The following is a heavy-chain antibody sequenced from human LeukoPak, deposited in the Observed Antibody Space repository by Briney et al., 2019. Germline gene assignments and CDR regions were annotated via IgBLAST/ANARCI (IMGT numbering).Heavy chain of an antibody. Sequence: PGGSLRLSCAASGFTFSSYATSWVRQAPGKGLEWVSGITYIDNSAYYADSVKGRFTISRDNSKNTLFLQMSSLRAEDTAVYYCARTGYNYGTPLNNWGQGTMVTVSS. V-gene: IGHV3-23*05. CDR3: ARTGYNYGTPLNN. CDR1: GFTFSSYA. D-gene: IGHD5-18*01. CDR2: ITYIDNSA. J-gene: IGHJ4*02.